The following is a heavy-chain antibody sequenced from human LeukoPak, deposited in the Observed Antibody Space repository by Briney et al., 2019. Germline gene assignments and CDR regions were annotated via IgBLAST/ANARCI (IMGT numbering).Heavy chain of an antibody. Sequence: TPPETLSLTCTVSGVSISSSSYYWAWLRQPPGKGLEWIGRIYYSGSTKYNPSLKSRVTISVDTSKNQFSLKLRSVTAADTAVYYCARTDEGDCEMGGYYFDYWGQGTLVTVSS. J-gene: IGHJ4*02. D-gene: IGHD2-21*02. V-gene: IGHV4-39*07. CDR1: GVSISSSSYY. CDR3: ARTDEGDCEMGGYYFDY. CDR2: IYYSGST.